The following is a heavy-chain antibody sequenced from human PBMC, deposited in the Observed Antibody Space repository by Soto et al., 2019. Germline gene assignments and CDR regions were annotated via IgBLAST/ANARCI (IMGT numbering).Heavy chain of an antibody. J-gene: IGHJ4*02. V-gene: IGHV3-64D*06. CDR2: ISSNGGST. CDR1: GFTFSSYA. CDR3: VSGYSSGWSGDYFDY. D-gene: IGHD6-19*01. Sequence: PGGSMRLSCSASGFTFSSYAMHWVRQAPGKGLEYASAISSNGGSTYYADSVKGRFTISRDNSKNTLYLQMSSLRAEDTAVYYCVSGYSSGWSGDYFDYWGQGTLVTVSS.